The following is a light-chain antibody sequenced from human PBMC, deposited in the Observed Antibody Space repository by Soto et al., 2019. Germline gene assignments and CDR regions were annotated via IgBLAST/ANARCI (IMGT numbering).Light chain of an antibody. CDR1: SSDVGGYNY. CDR2: EVN. Sequence: QSALAQPPSASGSSGQSVTISCTGSSSDVGGYNYVSWYQQHPGKAPTLMIYEVNKRPSGVPDRFSGSKSGSTASLTVSGLQAEDEADYYCSSYAGSTVWGFGTGTKAPS. J-gene: IGLJ1*01. V-gene: IGLV2-8*01. CDR3: SSYAGSTVWG.